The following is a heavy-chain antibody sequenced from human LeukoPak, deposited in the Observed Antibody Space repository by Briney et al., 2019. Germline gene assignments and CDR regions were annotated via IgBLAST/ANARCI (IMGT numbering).Heavy chain of an antibody. D-gene: IGHD3-10*01. J-gene: IGHJ4*02. CDR3: ARSVVRGVLPY. V-gene: IGHV3-21*01. CDR1: GFTFSSYG. CDR2: ISSSSYI. Sequence: GGSLRLSCAASGFTFSSYGMSWVRQAPGKGLEWVSSISSSSYIYYADSVKGRFTISRDNAKNSLYLQMNSLRPEDTAVYYCARSVVRGVLPYWGQGTLVTVSS.